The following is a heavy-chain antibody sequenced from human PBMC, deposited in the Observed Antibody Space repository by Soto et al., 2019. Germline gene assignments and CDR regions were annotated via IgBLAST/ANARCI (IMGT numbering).Heavy chain of an antibody. J-gene: IGHJ4*02. D-gene: IGHD3-10*01. Sequence: SETLSLTCAVSGGSISSSNWWSWVRQPPGKGLEWIGEIYHSGSTNYNPSLKGRVTISVDKSKNQFSLKLSSVTAADTAVYYCARAYGSGSVHFDYWGQGTLVTVSS. CDR3: ARAYGSGSVHFDY. V-gene: IGHV4-4*02. CDR1: GGSISSSNW. CDR2: IYHSGST.